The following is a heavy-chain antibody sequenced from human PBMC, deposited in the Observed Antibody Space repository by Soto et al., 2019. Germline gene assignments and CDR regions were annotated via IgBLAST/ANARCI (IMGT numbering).Heavy chain of an antibody. V-gene: IGHV3-73*02. D-gene: IGHD1-7*01. CDR2: IRSKSNSYAT. Sequence: EVQLVESGGGLVQPGGSLKLSCEASGFSISGSAMHWVRQASGKGLEWVGRIRSKSNSYATAYAASVKGRFTISRDDSKNTAYLQMISLKTEDTAVYYCTRSVTGTTAHFDYWGQGTLVTVSS. CDR3: TRSVTGTTAHFDY. J-gene: IGHJ4*02. CDR1: GFSISGSA.